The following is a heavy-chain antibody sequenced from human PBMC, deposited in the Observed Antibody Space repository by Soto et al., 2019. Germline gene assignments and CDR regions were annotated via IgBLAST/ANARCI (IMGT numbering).Heavy chain of an antibody. CDR2: ISSSSSYI. V-gene: IGHV3-21*01. J-gene: IGHJ4*02. D-gene: IGHD3-22*01. CDR1: GFTVSSNY. CDR3: ARADYYDSSGYYCGN. Sequence: GGSLRLSCVTSGFTVSSNYMSWVRQAPGKGLEWVSSISSSSSYIYYADSVKGRFTISRDNAKNSLYLQMNSLRAEDTAVYYCARADYYDSSGYYCGNWGQGTLVTVSS.